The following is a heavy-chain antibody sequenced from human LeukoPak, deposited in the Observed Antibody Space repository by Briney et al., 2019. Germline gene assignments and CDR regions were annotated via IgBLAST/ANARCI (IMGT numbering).Heavy chain of an antibody. CDR3: ARGLGYSSSWYRLRYWYFEL. V-gene: IGHV4-34*01. CDR1: GGSFSGYY. D-gene: IGHD6-13*01. J-gene: IGHJ2*01. CDR2: INHSGST. Sequence: PSETLSLTCAVYGGSFSGYYRSWIRQPPGKGLEWIGEINHSGSTNYNPSLKSRVTISVDTSKNQFSLKLSSVTAADTAVYYCARGLGYSSSWYRLRYWYFELWGRGTLVTVSS.